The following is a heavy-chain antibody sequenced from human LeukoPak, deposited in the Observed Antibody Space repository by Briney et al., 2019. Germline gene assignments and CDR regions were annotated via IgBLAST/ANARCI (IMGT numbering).Heavy chain of an antibody. Sequence: ASVKVSCKASGYTFTAYYMHWVRQAPGQGLEWMGWINPDSGGTNYAQKFQGRVTTTRDTSITTAYMELSRLRSDDTAVYSCARAYCSGGDCYSKSNFDSWGQGTLVTVSS. V-gene: IGHV1-2*02. CDR2: INPDSGGT. D-gene: IGHD2-15*01. J-gene: IGHJ4*02. CDR3: ARAYCSGGDCYSKSNFDS. CDR1: GYTFTAYY.